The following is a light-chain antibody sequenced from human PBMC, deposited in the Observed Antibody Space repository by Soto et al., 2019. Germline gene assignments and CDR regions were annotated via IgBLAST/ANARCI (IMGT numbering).Light chain of an antibody. Sequence: EIVMTQSPLSLPVTPGEPASISCRSSQSLLQSNGYNYLDWFLEKPGQSQRLLISLDSHRASGVPGRFSGSGSGPDFTLKLSRVEAEDVEVYYCMQTCQSHAFGRGSKLEIK. J-gene: IGKJ2*01. CDR2: LDS. CDR3: MQTCQSHA. V-gene: IGKV2-28*01. CDR1: QSLLQSNGYNY.